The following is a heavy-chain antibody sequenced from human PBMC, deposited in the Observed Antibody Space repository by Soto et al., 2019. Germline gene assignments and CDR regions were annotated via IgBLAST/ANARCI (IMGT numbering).Heavy chain of an antibody. V-gene: IGHV3-21*01. CDR1: GFTFSSYS. D-gene: IGHD6-13*01. J-gene: IGHJ3*02. Sequence: GYLRLSCAASGFTFSSYSMNWVRQAPGKGLEWVSSISSSSSYIYYADSLKGRFTISRDNAKNSLYLQMNSLRAEDTAVYYCARDSVAAAGTAAFDIWGQGTMVTVSS. CDR3: ARDSVAAAGTAAFDI. CDR2: ISSSSSYI.